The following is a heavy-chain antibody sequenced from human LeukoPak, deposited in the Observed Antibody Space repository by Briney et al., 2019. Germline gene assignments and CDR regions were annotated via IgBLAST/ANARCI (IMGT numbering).Heavy chain of an antibody. CDR3: AKDVLLWFGELSY. J-gene: IGHJ4*02. CDR1: GFIFSSYG. D-gene: IGHD3-10*01. V-gene: IGHV3-30*02. CDR2: IRYDGNNK. Sequence: GGSLRLSCAASGFIFSSYGMHWVRQAPGKGLEWVTFIRYDGNNKYYADSVKGRFTISRDNSKNTLYLQMNSLRPEDTAVYYCAKDVLLWFGELSYWGQGTLVTVSS.